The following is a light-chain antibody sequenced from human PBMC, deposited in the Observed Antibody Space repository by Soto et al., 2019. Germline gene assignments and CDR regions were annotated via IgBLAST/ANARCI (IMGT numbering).Light chain of an antibody. J-gene: IGKJ4*01. CDR3: QQANSFPLT. CDR1: QSIRRW. CDR2: DAS. Sequence: DIQMLQSPSTLSASVGDRFTITCRASQSIRRWLAWYPQKPGKAPKLLIYDASSVESGVPSRVSGSGSGTEITLTISSLQPEEFAIYYCQQANSFPLTVGGGTKVDIK. V-gene: IGKV1-5*01.